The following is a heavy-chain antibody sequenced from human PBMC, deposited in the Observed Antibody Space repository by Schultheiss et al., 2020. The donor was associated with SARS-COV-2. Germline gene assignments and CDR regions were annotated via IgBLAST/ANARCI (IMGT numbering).Heavy chain of an antibody. CDR1: GFTFSSYA. Sequence: GGSLRLSCAASGFTFSSYAMHWVRQAPGKGLEWVSMIYSSGETHYADSVKGRFIISRDTSRNTLYLHMNSLRAEDTALYYCARWSGTYYDHWGQGTLVTVSS. D-gene: IGHD3-3*01. V-gene: IGHV3-53*01. J-gene: IGHJ4*02. CDR2: IYSSGET. CDR3: ARWSGTYYDH.